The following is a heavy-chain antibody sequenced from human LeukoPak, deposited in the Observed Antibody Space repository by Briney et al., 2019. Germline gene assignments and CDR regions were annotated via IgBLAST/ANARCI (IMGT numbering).Heavy chain of an antibody. V-gene: IGHV1-24*01. J-gene: IGHJ4*02. Sequence: GASVKVSCKVSGYTLTELSMHWVRQAPGKGLEWMGGFDPEDGETIYAQKFQGRVTMTEDTSTDTAYMELSSLRSEDTAVYYCATDPPQYCGGDCYKGDYWGQGTLVTVSS. CDR1: GYTLTELS. CDR3: ATDPPQYCGGDCYKGDY. D-gene: IGHD2-21*01. CDR2: FDPEDGET.